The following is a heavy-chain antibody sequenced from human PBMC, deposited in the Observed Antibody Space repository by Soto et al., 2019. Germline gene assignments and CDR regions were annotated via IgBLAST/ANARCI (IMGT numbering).Heavy chain of an antibody. CDR2: ISGIDGST. CDR1: GFTFSSYA. J-gene: IGHJ4*02. Sequence: HPGGSLRLSCAASGFTFSSYAMSWVRQAPGQGLEWVSSISGIDGSTSYANSVKGRFTISRDNSKNTLFLQMNSLRAEDTAVYYCARDRRDGDTLWGQGVVVTVSS. CDR3: ARDRRDGDTL. V-gene: IGHV3-23*01. D-gene: IGHD5-18*01.